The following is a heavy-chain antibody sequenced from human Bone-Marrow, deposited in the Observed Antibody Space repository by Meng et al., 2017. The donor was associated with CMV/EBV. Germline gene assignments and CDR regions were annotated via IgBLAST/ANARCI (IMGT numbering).Heavy chain of an antibody. J-gene: IGHJ6*02. V-gene: IGHV4-34*01. CDR3: ARGDYDFWSGYYIYYGMDV. D-gene: IGHD3-3*01. CDR1: CSGYY. CDR2: INHSGIT. Sequence: CSGYYWSWIRQPPGKWLEWLGEINHSGITNYNPSLKSRVTISVDTSKNQFSLKLSSVTAADTAVYYCARGDYDFWSGYYIYYGMDVWGQGTTVTVSS.